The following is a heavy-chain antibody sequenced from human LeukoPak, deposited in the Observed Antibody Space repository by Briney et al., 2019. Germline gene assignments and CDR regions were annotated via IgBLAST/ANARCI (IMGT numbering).Heavy chain of an antibody. V-gene: IGHV4-4*07. Sequence: SETLSLTCTVPGGSISSYYWSWIRQPAGKGLEWIGRIYTSGSTNYNPSLKSRVTMSVDTSKNQFSLKLSSVTAADTAVYYCASGPVYYDSSGTDYWGQGTLVTVSS. CDR3: ASGPVYYDSSGTDY. CDR1: GGSISSYY. CDR2: IYTSGST. J-gene: IGHJ4*02. D-gene: IGHD3-22*01.